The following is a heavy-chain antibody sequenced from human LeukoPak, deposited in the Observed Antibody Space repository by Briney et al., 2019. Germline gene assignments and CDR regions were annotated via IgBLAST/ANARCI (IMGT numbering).Heavy chain of an antibody. Sequence: GESLKISCKGSGYSFTSYWIGWVRQMPGKGLEWMGIIYPGDSDTRYSPSFQGQVTISADKSISTAYLQWSSLKASDTAMYYCARRGLRFLSWTGWVDPWGQGTLVTVSS. J-gene: IGHJ5*01. CDR2: IYPGDSDT. V-gene: IGHV5-51*01. CDR3: ARRGLRFLSWTGWVDP. CDR1: GYSFTSYW. D-gene: IGHD3-3*01.